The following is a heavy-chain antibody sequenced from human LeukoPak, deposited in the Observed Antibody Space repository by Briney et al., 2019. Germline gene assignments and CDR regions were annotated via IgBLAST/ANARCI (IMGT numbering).Heavy chain of an antibody. D-gene: IGHD2-15*01. Sequence: GGSLRLYCAASGFIFNNYGMHWVGQGPGKGLEWVAVIYSDGSKQNYADSVKGRFTISRDDSKNTVYLQMNSLRADDTAVYYCAKDVRSGYFDYWGQGTLVTVSS. CDR1: GFIFNNYG. CDR3: AKDVRSGYFDY. CDR2: IYSDGSKQ. V-gene: IGHV3-33*06. J-gene: IGHJ4*02.